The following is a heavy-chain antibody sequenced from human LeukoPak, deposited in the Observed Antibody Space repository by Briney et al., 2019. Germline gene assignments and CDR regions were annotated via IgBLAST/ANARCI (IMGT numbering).Heavy chain of an antibody. J-gene: IGHJ4*02. V-gene: IGHV4-4*07. D-gene: IGHD3-22*01. CDR1: GGSISSYY. CDR2: IYTSGST. CDR3: ARVASSGYLYYFDS. Sequence: SETLSLTCTVSGGSISSYYWSWIRQPAGKGLEWIGRIYTSGSTNYNPSLKSRVTISVDTSKNQFSLKLSSVTAADTAVYYCARVASSGYLYYFDSWGQGTLVTVSS.